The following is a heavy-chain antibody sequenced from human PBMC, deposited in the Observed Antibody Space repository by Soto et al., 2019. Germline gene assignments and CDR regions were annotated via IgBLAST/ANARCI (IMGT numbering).Heavy chain of an antibody. V-gene: IGHV3-66*01. CDR1: GFTVSSNY. CDR2: IYSGGST. Sequence: GGSLRLSCAASGFTVSSNYMSWVRQAPGKGLGWVSAIYSGGSTYYADSVKGRFTISRDNSKNTLYLQMNSLRAEDTAVYYCARELTIFGVVRSGMDVWGQGTTVTVSS. CDR3: ARELTIFGVVRSGMDV. J-gene: IGHJ6*02. D-gene: IGHD3-3*01.